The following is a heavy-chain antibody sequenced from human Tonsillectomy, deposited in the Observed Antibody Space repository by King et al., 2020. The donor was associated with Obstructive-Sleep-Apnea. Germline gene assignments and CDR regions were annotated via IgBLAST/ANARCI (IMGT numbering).Heavy chain of an antibody. D-gene: IGHD1-26*01. Sequence: GQLVQSGGGLVKPGGSLRISCAASGFTFKNAHLSWVRQAPGKGLEWVGRIKTETEGGTNDYAAPAKGRFTISRDDSTDTLYLHMNSLRTEDTAMYYCSTEGDVGPADLSYWGRGTLVTVSP. CDR3: STEGDVGPADLSY. CDR1: GFTFKNAH. V-gene: IGHV3-15*01. J-gene: IGHJ4*02. CDR2: IKTETEGGTN.